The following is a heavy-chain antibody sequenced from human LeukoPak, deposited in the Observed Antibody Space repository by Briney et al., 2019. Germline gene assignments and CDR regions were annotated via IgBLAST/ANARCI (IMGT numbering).Heavy chain of an antibody. D-gene: IGHD3-10*01. CDR3: ANNFYASGSWGFDL. Sequence: PGGSLRLSCAASGFTFSSYAMSWVRQAPGKGLEWVSSIGVSGGPTYYADSVKGRFTISRDDSETTLYLQMNSLRAEDTAVYYCANNFYASGSWGFDLWGQGTLVTVSS. V-gene: IGHV3-23*01. CDR1: GFTFSSYA. CDR2: IGVSGGPT. J-gene: IGHJ3*01.